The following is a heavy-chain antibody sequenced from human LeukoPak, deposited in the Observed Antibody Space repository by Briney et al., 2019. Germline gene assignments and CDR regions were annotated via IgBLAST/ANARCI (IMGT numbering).Heavy chain of an antibody. V-gene: IGHV1-69*04. CDR1: GGTFSSYA. J-gene: IGHJ4*02. Sequence: ASVKVSCKASGGTFSSYAISWVRQPPGQGLEWMGMIIPILGIANYAQKFQGRVTITADKSTSTAYMELSSLRSEDTAVYYCARDSDSRAGWGQGTLVTVSS. CDR3: ARDSDSRAG. D-gene: IGHD3-22*01. CDR2: IIPILGIA.